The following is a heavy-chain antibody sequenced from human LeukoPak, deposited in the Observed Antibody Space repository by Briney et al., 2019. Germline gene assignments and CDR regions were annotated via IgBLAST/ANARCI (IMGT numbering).Heavy chain of an antibody. Sequence: PGGSLRLSCAASGFTFSTYAMSWVRQAPGKGLEWVSTISNSDDSTYYADSVKGQFTISRDNSENTLYLQMNSLRAEDTAVYYCAKATGYLLWGQGTLVTVSS. V-gene: IGHV3-23*01. J-gene: IGHJ4*02. CDR1: GFTFSTYA. CDR3: AKATGYLL. CDR2: ISNSDDST. D-gene: IGHD1-14*01.